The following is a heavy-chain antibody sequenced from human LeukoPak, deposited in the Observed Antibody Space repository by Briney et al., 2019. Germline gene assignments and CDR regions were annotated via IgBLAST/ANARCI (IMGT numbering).Heavy chain of an antibody. V-gene: IGHV4-4*02. CDR3: ARRLSSGWYYDAFDI. CDR1: GGSISSNNW. J-gene: IGHJ3*02. Sequence: TSETLSLTCAVSGGSISSNNWWGWVRQPPGKGLEWIGEIYHSGSPNYNPSLKSRVTISVDTSKNQFSLKLSSVTAADTAVYYCARRLSSGWYYDAFDIWGQGTMVTVSS. CDR2: IYHSGSP. D-gene: IGHD6-19*01.